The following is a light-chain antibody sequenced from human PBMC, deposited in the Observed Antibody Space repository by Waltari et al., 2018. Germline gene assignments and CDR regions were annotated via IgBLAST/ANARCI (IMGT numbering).Light chain of an antibody. CDR2: KVS. CDR3: MQGTPGPYT. CDR1: QSLVLTDGNTY. V-gene: IGKV2-30*02. J-gene: IGKJ2*01. Sequence: DIVLTQSPLSLPVTIGQPASIYCSSSQSLVLTDGNTYLNWFQQRPGQSPRRLIYKVSNLCSAVPDRFIHSGSDTDFTLTTSSVEAEDAAVYYCMQGTPGPYTSGQGTKLEI.